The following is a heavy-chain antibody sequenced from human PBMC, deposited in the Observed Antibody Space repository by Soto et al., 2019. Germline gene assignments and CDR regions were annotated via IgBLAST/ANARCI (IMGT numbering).Heavy chain of an antibody. CDR1: GYTFTSYA. V-gene: IGHV1-3*01. J-gene: IGHJ3*02. D-gene: IGHD5-18*01. CDR3: ARETVDTAMADDAFDI. Sequence: GASVKVSCKASGYTFTSYAMHWVRQAPGQRLEWMGWINAGNGNTKYSQKFQGRVTMTTDTSTSTAYMELRSLRSDDTAVYYCARETVDTAMADDAFDIWGQGTMVTVSS. CDR2: INAGNGNT.